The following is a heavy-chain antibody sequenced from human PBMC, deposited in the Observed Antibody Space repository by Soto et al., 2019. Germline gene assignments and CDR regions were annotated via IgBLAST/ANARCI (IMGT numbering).Heavy chain of an antibody. V-gene: IGHV3-7*01. CDR1: GFTFSGEW. CDR2: IKQDGGEK. CDR3: AREAGTWHLPLNWFDP. D-gene: IGHD6-19*01. J-gene: IGHJ5*02. Sequence: GGSLGLSCAASGFTFSGEWMNWVRQAPGKGLEWVANIKQDGGEKYYVDSVKGRFTISRDNAKNSLYLQMNSLRDEDTAVYYCAREAGTWHLPLNWFDPWGQGTLVTSPQ.